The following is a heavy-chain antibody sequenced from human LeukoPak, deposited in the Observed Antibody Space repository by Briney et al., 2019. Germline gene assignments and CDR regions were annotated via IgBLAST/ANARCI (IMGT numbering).Heavy chain of an antibody. D-gene: IGHD2-15*01. CDR2: IRYDGSNK. Sequence: GGSLRLSCAASGFTFSSYGMHWVRQAPGKGLEWVAFIRYDGSNKYYADSVKGRFTISRDNSKNTLYLQMNNLRTEDAAIYYCAKAPVTSCRGAFCYPLDSWGQGTLVTVSS. CDR3: AKAPVTSCRGAFCYPLDS. V-gene: IGHV3-30*02. J-gene: IGHJ4*02. CDR1: GFTFSSYG.